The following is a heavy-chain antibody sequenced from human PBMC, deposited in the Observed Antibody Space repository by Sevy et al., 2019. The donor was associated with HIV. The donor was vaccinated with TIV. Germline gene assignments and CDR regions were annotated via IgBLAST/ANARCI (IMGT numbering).Heavy chain of an antibody. D-gene: IGHD2-21*01. CDR1: GFTFSSYG. Sequence: GGSLRLSCAASGFTFSSYGMHWVRQAPGKGLEWVAVIWYDGSNKYYADSVKGRFTISRDNSKNTLYLQMNSLRAEDTAVYYCARVGIATIILDYWGQGTLVTVSS. CDR2: IWYDGSNK. J-gene: IGHJ4*02. V-gene: IGHV3-33*01. CDR3: ARVGIATIILDY.